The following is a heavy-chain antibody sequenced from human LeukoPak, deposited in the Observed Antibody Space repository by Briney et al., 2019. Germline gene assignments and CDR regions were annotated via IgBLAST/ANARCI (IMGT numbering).Heavy chain of an antibody. V-gene: IGHV4-34*01. CDR2: INHSGST. Sequence: SETLSLTCAVYGGSFSGYYWSWIRQPPGKGLEWIGEINHSGSTNYNPSLKSRVTISVDTSKNQFSLKLSSVTAADTAVYYCARGTRIAVAGRRGSYMDVWGKGTTVTVSS. CDR3: ARGTRIAVAGRRGSYMDV. CDR1: GGSFSGYY. J-gene: IGHJ6*03. D-gene: IGHD6-19*01.